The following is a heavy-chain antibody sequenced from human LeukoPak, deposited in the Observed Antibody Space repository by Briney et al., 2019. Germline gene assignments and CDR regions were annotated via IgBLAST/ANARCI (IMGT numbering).Heavy chain of an antibody. CDR2: IRNDGSDK. D-gene: IGHD6-19*01. Sequence: PGGSLRLSCAASGFTFSSHGMHWVRQAPGKGLEWVSFIRNDGSDKYYADSGKGRFTVSRDNSKNTMYLQMNSLRAEDTAVYYCARISGWPATFDYWGQGTLGTVSS. CDR3: ARISGWPATFDY. V-gene: IGHV3-30*02. J-gene: IGHJ4*02. CDR1: GFTFSSHG.